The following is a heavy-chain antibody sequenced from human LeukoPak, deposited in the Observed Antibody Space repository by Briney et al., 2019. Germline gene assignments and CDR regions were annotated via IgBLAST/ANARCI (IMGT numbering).Heavy chain of an antibody. Sequence: PSETLSLTCTVSGGSISSYYWSWIRQPAGKGLEWIGRIYTSGSTNYNPSLKSRVTMSVDTSKNQFSLKLSSVTAADTAVYYCAAQRYYYDSSGYYPFDYWGQGTLVTVSS. CDR1: GGSISSYY. V-gene: IGHV4-4*07. D-gene: IGHD3-22*01. J-gene: IGHJ4*02. CDR2: IYTSGST. CDR3: AAQRYYYDSSGYYPFDY.